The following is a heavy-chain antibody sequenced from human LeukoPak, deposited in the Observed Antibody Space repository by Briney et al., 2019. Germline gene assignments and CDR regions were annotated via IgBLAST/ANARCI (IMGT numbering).Heavy chain of an antibody. CDR3: ARAGWLLPGYYYYGMDV. V-gene: IGHV1-8*01. CDR2: MNPNSGNT. CDR1: GYTFTSYD. Sequence: ASVKVSCKASGYTFTSYDINWVRQATGQGLEWKGWMNPNSGNTGYAQKFQGRVTMTRNTSISTAYMELSSLRSEDTAVYYCARAGWLLPGYYYYGMDVWGQGTTVTVSS. D-gene: IGHD3-22*01. J-gene: IGHJ6*02.